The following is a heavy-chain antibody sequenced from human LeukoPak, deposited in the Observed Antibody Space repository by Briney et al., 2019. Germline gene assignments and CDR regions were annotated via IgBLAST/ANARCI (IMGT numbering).Heavy chain of an antibody. CDR1: GGSITIGTW. Sequence: SETLSLTCAVSGGSITIGTWWTWVRQPPGQGLEWIGEVYYSGSPNYNSSLKSRVTISLDKTKNQFLLNLTSVTAADTAVYYCARGPRKWGQGTMVTVSS. J-gene: IGHJ3*01. V-gene: IGHV4-4*02. CDR2: VYYSGSP. CDR3: ARGPRK.